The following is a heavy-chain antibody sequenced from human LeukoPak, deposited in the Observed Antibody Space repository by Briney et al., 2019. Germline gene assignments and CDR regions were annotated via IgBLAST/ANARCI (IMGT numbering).Heavy chain of an antibody. D-gene: IGHD3-3*01. CDR2: ISAYNGNT. J-gene: IGHJ5*02. Sequence: ASVKVSCKASGYTFTSYGISWVRQAPGQGLEWMGWISAYNGNTNYAQKLQGRVTMTTDTSTSTAYMELRSLRSDDTAVYYCARVRVTVFGVSYYTDNWFDPWGQGTLVTVSS. CDR3: ARVRVTVFGVSYYTDNWFDP. CDR1: GYTFTSYG. V-gene: IGHV1-18*01.